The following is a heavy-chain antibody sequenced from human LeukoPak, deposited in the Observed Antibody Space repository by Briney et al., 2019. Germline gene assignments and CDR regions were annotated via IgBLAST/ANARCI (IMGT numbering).Heavy chain of an antibody. J-gene: IGHJ4*02. V-gene: IGHV4-59*01. CDR1: GGSISSYY. D-gene: IGHD5-12*01. CDR3: ASGYSGYDALDY. Sequence: PSETLSLTCTVSGGSISSYYWSWIRHPPGKGLEWIGYIYYSGSTNYNPSLKSRVTISVDTSKNQFSLKLSSVTAADTAVYYCASGYSGYDALDYWGQGTLVTVSS. CDR2: IYYSGST.